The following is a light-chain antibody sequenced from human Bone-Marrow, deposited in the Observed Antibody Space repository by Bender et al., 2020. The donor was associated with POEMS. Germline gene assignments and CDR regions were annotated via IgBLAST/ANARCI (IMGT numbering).Light chain of an antibody. Sequence: QSALTQPPSASGSPGQSVTISCTGTSGDVGAYNYVSWYQQHPGKAPKLMIYDVSNRPSGVSNRFSGSKSDNTASLTISGLQAEDEADYYCSSYTTSNTWVFGGGTKLTVL. J-gene: IGLJ3*02. CDR1: SGDVGAYNY. CDR2: DVS. CDR3: SSYTTSNTWV. V-gene: IGLV2-14*03.